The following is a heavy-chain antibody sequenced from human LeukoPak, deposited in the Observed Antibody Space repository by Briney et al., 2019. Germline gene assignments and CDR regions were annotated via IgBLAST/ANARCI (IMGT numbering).Heavy chain of an antibody. D-gene: IGHD3-10*01. CDR3: ARGGSYYAN. CDR1: GFRFSTYW. Sequence: GGSLRLSCAASGFRFSTYWMSWVRQAPGKGREWVANIKEDGSEKYYVDPVKGRFTISRDNAKNSLYLQMNSLRADDTAVYHCARGGSYYANWGQGTLVTVSS. J-gene: IGHJ4*02. V-gene: IGHV3-7*04. CDR2: IKEDGSEK.